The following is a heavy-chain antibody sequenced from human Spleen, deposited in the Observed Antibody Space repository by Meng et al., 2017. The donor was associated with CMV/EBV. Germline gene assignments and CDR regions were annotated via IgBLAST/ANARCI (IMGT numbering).Heavy chain of an antibody. V-gene: IGHV4-30-4*08. CDR3: ARDTPAALSYYGMNV. CDR2: IYHNGNA. CDR1: GDSINSSDYY. J-gene: IGHJ6*02. Sequence: SETLSLTCTVSGDSINSSDYYWSWIRQSPGKGLEWIGYIYHNGNAYYNSSLKSRVVISIDVSKNQFSLRLSSVTAADSAVYYCARDTPAALSYYGMNVWGQGTTVTVSS. D-gene: IGHD2-2*01.